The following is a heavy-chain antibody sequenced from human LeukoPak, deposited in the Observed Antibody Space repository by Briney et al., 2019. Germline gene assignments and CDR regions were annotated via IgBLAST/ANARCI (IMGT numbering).Heavy chain of an antibody. CDR3: AKETVVVVAATPDAFDI. CDR2: ISGSGGST. CDR1: GFTFSSYA. Sequence: SGGSLRLSCAASGFTFSSYAMSWVRQAPGKGLEWVSGISGSGGSTRYADSVKDRFTISRDNSKNTLYLQMNSLRAEDTAVYYCAKETVVVVAATPDAFDIWGQGTMVTVSS. J-gene: IGHJ3*02. D-gene: IGHD2-15*01. V-gene: IGHV3-23*01.